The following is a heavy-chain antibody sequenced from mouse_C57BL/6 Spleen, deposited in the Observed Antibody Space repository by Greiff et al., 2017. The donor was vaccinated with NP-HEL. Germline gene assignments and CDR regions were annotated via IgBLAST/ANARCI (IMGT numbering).Heavy chain of an antibody. CDR1: GFTFSDYG. CDR2: ISSGSSTI. CDR3: ARHYGSGGKGAWFAY. V-gene: IGHV5-17*01. Sequence: EVHLVESGGGLVKPGGSLKLSCAASGFTFSDYGMHGVRQAPEKGLEWVAYISSGSSTIYYADTVKGRFTISRDNAKNTLFLQMTSLRSEDTAMYYCARHYGSGGKGAWFAYWGQGTLVTVSA. J-gene: IGHJ3*01. D-gene: IGHD1-1*01.